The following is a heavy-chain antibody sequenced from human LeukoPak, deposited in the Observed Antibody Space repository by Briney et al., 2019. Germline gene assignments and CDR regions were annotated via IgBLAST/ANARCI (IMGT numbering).Heavy chain of an antibody. CDR3: ASGAPHLPFYSSWYINGWFDP. CDR2: ISDSGGST. CDR1: GFTFTNYA. Sequence: PGGSLRLSCATSGFTFTNYAMSWVRQAPGKGLEWVSAISDSGGSTYYADSVRGRFTISRDNSKNTLYLQMNSLRAEDTAVYYCASGAPHLPFYSSWYINGWFDPWGQGTLVTVSS. V-gene: IGHV3-23*01. D-gene: IGHD6-13*01. J-gene: IGHJ5*02.